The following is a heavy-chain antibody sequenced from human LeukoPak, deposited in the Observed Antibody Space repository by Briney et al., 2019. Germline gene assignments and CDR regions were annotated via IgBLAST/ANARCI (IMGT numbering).Heavy chain of an antibody. Sequence: GGSLRLSCAASGFTVGTNYMSWVRQAPGKGLEWVSLIYSGSSTYYANSVKGRFTISRDNSKNTVYLQMNSRRAEDTAVYYCARVPYGNYHYYYMDVWGKGTTVTVSS. D-gene: IGHD3-10*01. J-gene: IGHJ6*03. CDR1: GFTVGTNY. CDR3: ARVPYGNYHYYYMDV. CDR2: IYSGSST. V-gene: IGHV3-53*01.